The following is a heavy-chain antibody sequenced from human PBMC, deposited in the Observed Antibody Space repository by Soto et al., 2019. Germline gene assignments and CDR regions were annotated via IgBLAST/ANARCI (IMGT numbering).Heavy chain of an antibody. D-gene: IGHD3-10*01. CDR1: GGTFSSYA. CDR3: ARAEGITMVRGFSPNGMDV. J-gene: IGHJ6*02. Sequence: QVQLVQSVAEVKKPGSSVKVSCKASGGTFSSYAISWVRQAPGQGLEWMGGIIPIFGTANYAQKFQGRVTITADESTSTAYMELSSLRSEDTAVYYCARAEGITMVRGFSPNGMDVWGQGTTVTVSS. V-gene: IGHV1-69*12. CDR2: IIPIFGTA.